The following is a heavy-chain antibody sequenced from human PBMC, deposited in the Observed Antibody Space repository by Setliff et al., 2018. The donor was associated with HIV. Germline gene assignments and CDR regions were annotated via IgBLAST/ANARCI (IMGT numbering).Heavy chain of an antibody. CDR3: ASMYSNHGRYYYYYMDV. CDR2: ITTIFGTT. J-gene: IGHJ6*03. D-gene: IGHD4-4*01. CDR1: GGTFTSYA. Sequence: GASVKVSCKASGGTFTSYAISWVRQAPGQGLEWMGGITTIFGTTNYAQKFQGRVTITADESTSTAYLELSSLKFEDTAVYYCASMYSNHGRYYYYYMDVWGKGATVTVSS. V-gene: IGHV1-69*13.